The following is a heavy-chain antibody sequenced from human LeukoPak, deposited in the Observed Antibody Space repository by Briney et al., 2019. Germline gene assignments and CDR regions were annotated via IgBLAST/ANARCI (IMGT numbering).Heavy chain of an antibody. Sequence: ASVKVSCKASGYTFTGYYMHWLRQAPGQGLEWMGWINPNSGGTNYAQKFQGRVTMTRDTSISTAYMELSRLRSDDTAVYYCARSLAVAGRCRFCPDYWGQGTLVTVSS. CDR2: INPNSGGT. D-gene: IGHD6-19*01. CDR1: GYTFTGYY. J-gene: IGHJ4*02. V-gene: IGHV1-2*02. CDR3: ARSLAVAGRCRFCPDY.